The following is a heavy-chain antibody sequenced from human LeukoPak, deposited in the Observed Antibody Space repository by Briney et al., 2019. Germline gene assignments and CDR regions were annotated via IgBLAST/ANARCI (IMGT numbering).Heavy chain of an antibody. CDR2: INARGDT. Sequence: PSETLSLTCAVYGWSFNDYYWNWIRQPPGKGLEWIGEINARGDTNFNPSLKSRVIISVDTSKSQFSLRLTSMIAADTAVYYCARGQVPAARGYNWFDPWGQGTLVTVSS. D-gene: IGHD2-2*01. V-gene: IGHV4-34*01. J-gene: IGHJ5*02. CDR1: GWSFNDYY. CDR3: ARGQVPAARGYNWFDP.